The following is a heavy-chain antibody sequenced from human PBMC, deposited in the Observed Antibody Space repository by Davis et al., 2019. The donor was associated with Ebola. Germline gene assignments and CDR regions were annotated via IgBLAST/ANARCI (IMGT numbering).Heavy chain of an antibody. D-gene: IGHD1-26*01. CDR1: GGSISSYY. CDR2: IYYSGTT. CDR3: ARYSDRGSYRYFDL. J-gene: IGHJ2*01. V-gene: IGHV4-59*01. Sequence: MPSETLSLTCTVSGGSISSYYWSWIRQPPGKGLEWIGYIYYSGTTNYNPSLKSRVTISVDTSKNQFSLKLSSVTAADTAVYYCARYSDRGSYRYFDLWGRGTLVTVSS.